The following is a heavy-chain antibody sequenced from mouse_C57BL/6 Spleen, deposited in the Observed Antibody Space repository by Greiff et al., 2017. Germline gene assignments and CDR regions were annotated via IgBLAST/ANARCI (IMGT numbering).Heavy chain of an antibody. CDR1: GFNIKDYY. J-gene: IGHJ2*01. D-gene: IGHD1-1*01. CDR3: TTSYYYGSSYVFDY. Sequence: EVQLQQSGAELVRPGASVKLSCTASGFNIKDYYTHWVKQRPEQGLEWIGRSDPEDGDTEYAPKFQGKATMTADTSSNTAYLQLSSLTSEDTAVYYCTTSYYYGSSYVFDYWGQGTTLTVSS. CDR2: SDPEDGDT. V-gene: IGHV14-1*01.